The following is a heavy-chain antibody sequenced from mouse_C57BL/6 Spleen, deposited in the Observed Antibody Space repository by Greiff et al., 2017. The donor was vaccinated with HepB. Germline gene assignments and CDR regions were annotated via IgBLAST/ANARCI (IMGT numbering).Heavy chain of an antibody. CDR1: GYTFTSYW. Sequence: QVQLKQPGAELVRPGSSVKLSCKASGYTFTSYWMHWVKQRPIQGLEWIGNIDPSDSETHYNQKFKDKATLTVDKSSSTAYMQLSSLTSEDSAVYYCAREGLLIGDYWGQGTTLTVSS. D-gene: IGHD1-1*01. CDR3: AREGLLIGDY. V-gene: IGHV1-52*01. CDR2: IDPSDSET. J-gene: IGHJ2*01.